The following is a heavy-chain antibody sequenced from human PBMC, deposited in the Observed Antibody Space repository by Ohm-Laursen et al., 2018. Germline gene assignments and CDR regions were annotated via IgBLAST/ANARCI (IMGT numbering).Heavy chain of an antibody. Sequence: SLRLSCAASGFIFRNFGMHWVRQAPGKGLEWVAVIWYDGSNKYYADSVKGRFTISRDNSKNTLYLQMNSLRAEDTAVYYCAKIVGGRYYYFDYWGQGALVTVSS. CDR1: GFIFRNFG. J-gene: IGHJ4*02. D-gene: IGHD1-26*01. V-gene: IGHV3-33*06. CDR3: AKIVGGRYYYFDY. CDR2: IWYDGSNK.